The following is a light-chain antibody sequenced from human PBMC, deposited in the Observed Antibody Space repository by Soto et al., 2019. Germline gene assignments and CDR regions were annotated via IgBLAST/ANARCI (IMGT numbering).Light chain of an antibody. V-gene: IGLV1-40*01. CDR2: GNS. CDR3: QSYDSSLSGYV. Sequence: QSFLTQPPSVSGAPGQRVTISCTGSSSNIGAGYDVHWYQQLPGTAPKLLIYGNSNRPSGVPDRFSGSKSGTSASLAITGLQAEDEADYYCQSYDSSLSGYVFGTGNKVTVL. CDR1: SSNIGAGYD. J-gene: IGLJ1*01.